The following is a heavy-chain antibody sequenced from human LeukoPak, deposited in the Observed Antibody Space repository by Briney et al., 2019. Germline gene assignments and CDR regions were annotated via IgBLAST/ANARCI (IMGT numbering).Heavy chain of an antibody. D-gene: IGHD3-10*01. CDR1: GGSFGGYY. J-gene: IGHJ5*02. CDR2: IYYSGST. Sequence: PSETLSLTCAVYGGSFGGYYWSWIRQPPGKGLEWIGYIYYSGSTNYNPSLKSRVTISVDTSKNQFSLKLSSVTAADTAVYYCARETMVRFDPWGQGTLVTVSS. CDR3: ARETMVRFDP. V-gene: IGHV4-59*01.